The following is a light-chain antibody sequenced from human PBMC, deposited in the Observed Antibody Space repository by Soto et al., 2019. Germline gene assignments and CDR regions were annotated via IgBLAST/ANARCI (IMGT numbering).Light chain of an antibody. Sequence: QSVLTQPPSVSVAPGQRITISCTGSSSNIGAGYNVHWYQQLAGTAPKLLIYGDTHRPAGVPERFSGSRSGASASLAITGLQADDEADYYCQSYDRSLSGVFGGGTKLTVL. CDR3: QSYDRSLSGV. CDR1: SSNIGAGYN. CDR2: GDT. J-gene: IGLJ3*02. V-gene: IGLV1-40*01.